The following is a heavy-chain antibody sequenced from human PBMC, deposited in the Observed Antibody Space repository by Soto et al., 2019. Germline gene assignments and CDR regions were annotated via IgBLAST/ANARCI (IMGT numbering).Heavy chain of an antibody. D-gene: IGHD6-25*01. CDR3: ARGDGRGSSGFYYCYGMDV. V-gene: IGHV1-46*01. J-gene: IGHJ6*02. CDR1: GFTFTNYF. CDR2: ISPNDGST. Sequence: QVQLVQSGAEVKKPGASVKVSCKASGFTFTNYFFHWVRQAPRQGLEWMGIISPNDGSTNYVQSLQGRVTMTSDPSTSTVYMELSSLRSEDTAVYYCARGDGRGSSGFYYCYGMDVWGHGTTVTVSS.